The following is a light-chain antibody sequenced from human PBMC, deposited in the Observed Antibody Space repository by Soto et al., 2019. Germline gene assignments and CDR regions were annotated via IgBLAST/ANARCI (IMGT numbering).Light chain of an antibody. Sequence: QSVLTQPASVSGSPGQSITISCTGTSSDVGGYNHVSWYQHSPGKAPKLILFAVSDRPSGVSHRFSGSKSGNTASLTISSLKAEDEADYYCCSYTSLSTVVFGGGTKLTVL. CDR1: SSDVGGYNH. V-gene: IGLV2-14*01. CDR3: CSYTSLSTVV. CDR2: AVS. J-gene: IGLJ2*01.